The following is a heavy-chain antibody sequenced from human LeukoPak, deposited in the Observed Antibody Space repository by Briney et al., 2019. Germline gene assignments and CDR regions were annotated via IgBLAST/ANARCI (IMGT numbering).Heavy chain of an antibody. J-gene: IGHJ5*02. Sequence: SETLSLTCAVYGGSFSGYYWSWIRQPPGKGLEWIGEINHSGSTNYNPSLKSRVTISVDTSKNQFSLKLSSVTAADTAVHYCARGRRVYYYDSSGYHWFDPWGQGTLVTVSS. CDR3: ARGRRVYYYDSSGYHWFDP. D-gene: IGHD3-22*01. V-gene: IGHV4-34*01. CDR2: INHSGST. CDR1: GGSFSGYY.